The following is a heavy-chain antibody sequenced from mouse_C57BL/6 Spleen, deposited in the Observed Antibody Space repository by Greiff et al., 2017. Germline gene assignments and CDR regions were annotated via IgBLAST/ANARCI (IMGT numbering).Heavy chain of an antibody. CDR2: FHPYNDDT. CDR1: GYTFTTYP. V-gene: IGHV1-47*01. CDR3: ARASDYDDGGYFDY. Sequence: VQVVESGAELVKPGASVKMSCKASGYTFTTYPIEWMKQNHGKSLEWIGNFHPYNDDTKYNEKFKGKATLTVEKSSSTVYLELSRLTSDDSAVYYCARASDYDDGGYFDYWGQGTTLTVSS. J-gene: IGHJ2*01. D-gene: IGHD2-4*01.